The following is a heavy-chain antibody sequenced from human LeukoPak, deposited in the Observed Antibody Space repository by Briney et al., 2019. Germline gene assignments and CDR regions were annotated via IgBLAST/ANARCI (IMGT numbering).Heavy chain of an antibody. J-gene: IGHJ3*02. CDR3: AKDAYSGDAFDI. CDR1: EYTFTTYT. V-gene: IGHV1-3*01. Sequence: ASVTVSCMASEYTFTTYTIHWVRPAPGQRGEWMGWINAGNGNTKYSQKFQGRVTITKDTSASTAYMELRSLTSEDTAMYYCAKDAYSGDAFDIWGQGTMATVSS. D-gene: IGHD2-15*01. CDR2: INAGNGNT.